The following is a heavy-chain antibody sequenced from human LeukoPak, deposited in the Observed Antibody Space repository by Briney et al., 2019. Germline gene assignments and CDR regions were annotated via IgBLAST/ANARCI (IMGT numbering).Heavy chain of an antibody. V-gene: IGHV1-69*05. CDR1: GGTFSSYA. CDR2: IIPIFGTA. D-gene: IGHD3-3*01. CDR3: ASPTTYDFWSGYYMFVY. J-gene: IGHJ4*02. Sequence: SSVKVSCKASGGTFSSYAISWVRQAPGQGLEWMGGIIPIFGTANYAQKFQGRVTITTDESTSTAYMELSSLRSEDTAVYYCASPTTYDFWSGYYMFVYWGQGTLVTVSS.